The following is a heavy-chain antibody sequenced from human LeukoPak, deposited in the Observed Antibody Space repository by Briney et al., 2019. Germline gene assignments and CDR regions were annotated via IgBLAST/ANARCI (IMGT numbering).Heavy chain of an antibody. D-gene: IGHD6-6*01. J-gene: IGHJ6*03. CDR3: ARGLAARTAYYYMDV. CDR2: IIPIFGTA. V-gene: IGHV1-69*05. Sequence: ASVKVSCKASGGTFSSYAISWVRQAPGQGLEWMGGIIPIFGTANYAQKFQGRVTITTDESTSTAYMELSSLRSEDTVVYYCARGLAARTAYYYMDVWGKGTTVTVYS. CDR1: GGTFSSYA.